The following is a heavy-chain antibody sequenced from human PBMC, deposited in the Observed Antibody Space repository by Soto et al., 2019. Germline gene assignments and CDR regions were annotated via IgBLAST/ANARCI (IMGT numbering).Heavy chain of an antibody. V-gene: IGHV3-49*03. Sequence: GGSLRLSCNASGFTLSAYPMSWFRQAPGKGLEWVAYIRTAPYGGTTEYAASVRDRFTISRDDSESTASLQMNSLKTEDTAVYYCTRAIPLSGDAFDIWGQGTMVTVSS. CDR3: TRAIPLSGDAFDI. D-gene: IGHD2-2*01. CDR1: GFTLSAYP. CDR2: IRTAPYGGTT. J-gene: IGHJ3*02.